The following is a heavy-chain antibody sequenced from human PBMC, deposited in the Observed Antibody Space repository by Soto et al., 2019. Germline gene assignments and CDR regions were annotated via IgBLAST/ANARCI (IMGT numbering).Heavy chain of an antibody. D-gene: IGHD3-10*01. V-gene: IGHV3-33*01. CDR2: IWYDGSNK. CDR3: ARDTARDKVRIYYGMDV. CDR1: GFTFSSYG. Sequence: QVQLVESGGGVVRPGRSLRLSCAASGFTFSSYGMHWVRQAPGKGLEWVAVIWYDGSNKYYADSVKGRFTISRDNSKNTLYLQMNSLRAEDTAVYYCARDTARDKVRIYYGMDVWGQGTTVTVSS. J-gene: IGHJ6*02.